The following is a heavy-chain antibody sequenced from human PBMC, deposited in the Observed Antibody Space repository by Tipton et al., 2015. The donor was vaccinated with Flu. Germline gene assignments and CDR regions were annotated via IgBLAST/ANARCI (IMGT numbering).Heavy chain of an antibody. D-gene: IGHD4-17*01. CDR2: IYTSGST. Sequence: LRLSCTVSGGSINSYYWSWIRQPAGKGLEWIGRIYTSGSTNYNPSLKSRVTMSIDTSKNQFSLKLSSVTAADTAVYYCARGFYGALDIWGQGTMVTVSS. V-gene: IGHV4-4*07. CDR3: ARGFYGALDI. J-gene: IGHJ3*02. CDR1: GGSINSYY.